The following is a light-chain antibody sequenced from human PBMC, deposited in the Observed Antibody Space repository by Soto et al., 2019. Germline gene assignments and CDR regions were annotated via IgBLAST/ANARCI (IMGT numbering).Light chain of an antibody. V-gene: IGLV2-11*01. Sequence: QSALTQPRSVSGSPGQSVTISCTGTSSDVGGYNYVSWLQQHPGKAPKLMIYDVDKRPSGVPDRFSGSKSGNTASLAISGLQAEDEAAYYCCSYAGGYTLVFGGGTKVTVL. CDR2: DVD. CDR1: SSDVGGYNY. CDR3: CSYAGGYTLV. J-gene: IGLJ2*01.